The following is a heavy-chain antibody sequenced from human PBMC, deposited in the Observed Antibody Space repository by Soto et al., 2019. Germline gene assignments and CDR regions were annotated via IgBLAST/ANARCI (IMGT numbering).Heavy chain of an antibody. Sequence: QVQLVESGGGVVQPGRSLRLSCAASGFTFSSYVMHWVRQAPGKGLEWVAVISYDGSNKYYADSVKGRFTISRDNSKNTLYLQMNSLRAEDTAVYYCAKDRYNWNDPDYWGQGTLVTVSS. D-gene: IGHD1-20*01. V-gene: IGHV3-30*18. CDR2: ISYDGSNK. CDR3: AKDRYNWNDPDY. J-gene: IGHJ4*02. CDR1: GFTFSSYV.